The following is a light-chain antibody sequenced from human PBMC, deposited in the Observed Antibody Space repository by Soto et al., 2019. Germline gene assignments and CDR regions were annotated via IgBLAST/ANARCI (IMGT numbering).Light chain of an antibody. V-gene: IGLV2-14*01. J-gene: IGLJ1*01. CDR2: DVN. CDR3: TSYTSSTTYV. Sequence: QSVLTQPASVSGSPGQSITISCTGTSSDVGGYNYVSWYQQHPGKAPKLMIYDVNNRTSGVSNRFSGSKSGNTASLTISGLQADNEADYYCTSYTSSTTYVFGTVTKVTFL. CDR1: SSDVGGYNY.